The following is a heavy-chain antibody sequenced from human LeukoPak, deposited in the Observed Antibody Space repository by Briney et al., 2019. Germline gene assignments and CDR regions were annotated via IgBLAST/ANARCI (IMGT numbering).Heavy chain of an antibody. Sequence: GESLKISCKGSGYSFTSYWIGWARQMPGKGLEWMGIIYPGDSDTRYSPSFQGQVTISADKSISTAYLQWSSLKASDTAMYYCARHDYESYYYDSSGYPDYWGQGTLVTVSS. CDR3: ARHDYESYYYDSSGYPDY. J-gene: IGHJ4*02. CDR2: IYPGDSDT. D-gene: IGHD3-22*01. CDR1: GYSFTSYW. V-gene: IGHV5-51*01.